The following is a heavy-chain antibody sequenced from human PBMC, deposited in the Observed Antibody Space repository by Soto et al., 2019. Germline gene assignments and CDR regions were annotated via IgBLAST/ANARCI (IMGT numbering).Heavy chain of an antibody. D-gene: IGHD2-15*01. CDR2: ISSGSSNI. V-gene: IGHV3-21*01. Sequence: EVQLVESGGGLVKPGGSLTLSCAASGFAFRSYNMNWVRQAPGKGLEWVASISSGSSNIYYADSVKGRFTISRDNANNSLFLQMHSLRAEDSAVYYCASATVVAATFDFWGQGTLVTVSS. CDR3: ASATVVAATFDF. J-gene: IGHJ4*02. CDR1: GFAFRSYN.